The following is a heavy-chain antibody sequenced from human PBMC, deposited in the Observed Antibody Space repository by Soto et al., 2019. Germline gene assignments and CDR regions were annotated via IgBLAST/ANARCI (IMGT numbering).Heavy chain of an antibody. CDR1: GYTFTSYD. D-gene: IGHD6-13*01. Sequence: QVQLVQSGAEVERPGASVKVSCKASGYTFTSYDINWVRQATGQGLEWMGWMNPNSGNTGYAQKFQGRVTMTRNTSISTAYMERSSLRSEDTAVYYCARERGGRSSYRFDPWGQGTLVTVSS. CDR2: MNPNSGNT. J-gene: IGHJ5*02. V-gene: IGHV1-8*01. CDR3: ARERGGRSSYRFDP.